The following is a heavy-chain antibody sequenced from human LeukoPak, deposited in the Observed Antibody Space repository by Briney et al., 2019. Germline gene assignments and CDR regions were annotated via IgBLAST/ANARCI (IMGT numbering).Heavy chain of an antibody. CDR1: GYIFISYA. CDR2: INVGNGNT. CDR3: ARVQSSSWGYAFDI. D-gene: IGHD6-13*01. J-gene: IGHJ3*02. Sequence: GASVKVSCKASGYIFISYAMHWVRQAPGQRPEWMGWINVGNGNTDYSQKFQGRVTMTTDTSTSTVYMELRSLRSDDTAVYYCARVQSSSWGYAFDIWGQGTMGTVSS. V-gene: IGHV1-3*01.